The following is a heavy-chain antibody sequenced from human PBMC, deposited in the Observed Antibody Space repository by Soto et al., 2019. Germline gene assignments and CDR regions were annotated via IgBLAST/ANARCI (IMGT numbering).Heavy chain of an antibody. CDR2: INIDSSSR. D-gene: IGHD3-22*01. Sequence: EVQLVESGGGLIQPGGSLRLSCAASGFTFSRFSMNWVRQAPGKGLEWVSFINIDSSSRIYADSVKGRFTISRDNAKNSLYLQMSSLRDEDTAVYYCARDLGSSYDSSVYDGPDYWGQGTLVTVSS. J-gene: IGHJ4*02. CDR3: ARDLGSSYDSSVYDGPDY. CDR1: GFTFSRFS. V-gene: IGHV3-48*02.